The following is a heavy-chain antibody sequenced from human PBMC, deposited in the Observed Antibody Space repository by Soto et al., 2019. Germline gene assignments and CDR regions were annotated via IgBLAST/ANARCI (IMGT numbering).Heavy chain of an antibody. Sequence: AGGSLRLSCAASGFTVSTYGMHWVRQAPGKGLECVAVLSYDGNSQYYADSVKGRFTISRDNSKNTLYLQMNSPRDDDAAVYYCARSISWKQLWASDYWGQGTLVTVSS. CDR3: ARSISWKQLWASDY. V-gene: IGHV3-30*03. J-gene: IGHJ4*02. D-gene: IGHD5-18*01. CDR1: GFTVSTYG. CDR2: LSYDGNSQ.